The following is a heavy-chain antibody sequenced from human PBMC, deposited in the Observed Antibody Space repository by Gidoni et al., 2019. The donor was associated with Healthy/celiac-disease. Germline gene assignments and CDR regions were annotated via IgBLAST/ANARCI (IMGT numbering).Heavy chain of an antibody. V-gene: IGHV3-66*02. J-gene: IGHJ5*02. CDR2: MYSCGST. D-gene: IGHD3-10*01. CDR3: ATNGLWFRDLLAFDP. Sequence: EVQLVESGGGLVQHGGSLRLSWADAGFTVSSNYMSWVRQAPGKGLEWFSVMYSCGSTYYADSGKGRFTISRDNSKNTRYLQMNSLRAEDTAVYYCATNGLWFRDLLAFDPWGQGTLVTVSS. CDR1: GFTVSSNY.